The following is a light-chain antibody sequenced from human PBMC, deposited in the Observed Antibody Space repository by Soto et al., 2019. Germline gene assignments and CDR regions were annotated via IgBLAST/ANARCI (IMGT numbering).Light chain of an antibody. V-gene: IGKV3-15*01. CDR3: QQSIAD. J-gene: IGKJ5*01. CDR1: QSVSSN. CDR2: GAS. Sequence: EIVMTQSPATLSVSPGERATLSCRASQSVSSNLAWYQQKPGQAPRLLIYGASTRATDVPARFSGSGSGTEFTLTISSLQSEDFAVYYCQQSIADFGQGTRLEIK.